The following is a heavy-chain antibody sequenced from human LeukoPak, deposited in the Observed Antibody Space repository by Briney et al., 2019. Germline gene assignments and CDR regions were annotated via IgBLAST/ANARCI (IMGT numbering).Heavy chain of an antibody. J-gene: IGHJ3*02. CDR3: ARWGGNGTAFDM. CDR1: GYSISSGYY. CDR2: IYHSGST. Sequence: SETLSLTCAVSGYSISSGYYWGWIRQPPGKGLEWIGSIYHSGSTHYNPSLKSRVTISVDTSKNQFSLRLSSVTAADTAVYYCARWGGNGTAFDMWGQGTMVTVSS. D-gene: IGHD4-23*01. V-gene: IGHV4-38-2*01.